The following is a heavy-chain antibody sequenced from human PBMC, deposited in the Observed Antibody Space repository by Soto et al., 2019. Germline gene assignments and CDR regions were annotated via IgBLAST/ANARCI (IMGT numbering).Heavy chain of an antibody. CDR2: INAGNGNT. Sequence: QVQLVQSGAEEKKPGASVKVSCKASGYTFTSYAMHWVRQAPGQRLEWMGWINAGNGNTKYSQKFQGRVTITRDTSASTAYTELSSLRSEDMAVYYCARSIVVVTALDYWGQGTLVTVSS. D-gene: IGHD2-21*02. CDR1: GYTFTSYA. J-gene: IGHJ4*02. V-gene: IGHV1-3*05. CDR3: ARSIVVVTALDY.